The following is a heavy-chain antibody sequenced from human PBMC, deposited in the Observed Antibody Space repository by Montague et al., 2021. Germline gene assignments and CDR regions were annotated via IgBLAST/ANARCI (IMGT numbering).Heavy chain of an antibody. CDR2: IYYSGST. Sequence: SETLSLTCTVSGGSISSSSYYWGWIRQPPGKGLEWIGSIYYSGSTYYNPSLKSRVTISVDTSKNQFSLKLSSVTAADTAVYYCASYAWGRWLQSYFDYWGQGTLVTVSS. D-gene: IGHD5-24*01. CDR3: ASYAWGRWLQSYFDY. CDR1: GGSISSSSYY. J-gene: IGHJ4*02. V-gene: IGHV4-39*01.